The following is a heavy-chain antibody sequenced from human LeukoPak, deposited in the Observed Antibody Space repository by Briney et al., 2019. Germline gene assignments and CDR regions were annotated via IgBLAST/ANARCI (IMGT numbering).Heavy chain of an antibody. V-gene: IGHV3-23*01. Sequence: GGSLRLSCAASGFTFSFAAMTWVRRGPGKGLEWVSLISASGANTYYADSVRGRFTISRGDSKNTVYLQMNSLRADDTALYYCAKDIQGANWGQGTLVTVSS. CDR1: GFTFSFAA. D-gene: IGHD5-18*01. J-gene: IGHJ4*02. CDR2: ISASGANT. CDR3: AKDIQGAN.